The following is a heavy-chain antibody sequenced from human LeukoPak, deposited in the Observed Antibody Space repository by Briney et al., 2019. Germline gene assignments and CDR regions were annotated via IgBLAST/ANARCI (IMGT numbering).Heavy chain of an antibody. V-gene: IGHV1-46*01. CDR3: ASGGRRVELRFLEWFQYYMDV. J-gene: IGHJ6*03. Sequence: ASVKVSCKASGYTFTSYYMHWVRQAPGQGLEWMGIINPSGGSTSYAQKFQGRVTMTRDMSTSTVYMELSSLRSEDTAVYYCASGGRRVELRFLEWFQYYMDVWGKGTTVTVSS. CDR2: INPSGGST. D-gene: IGHD3-3*01. CDR1: GYTFTSYY.